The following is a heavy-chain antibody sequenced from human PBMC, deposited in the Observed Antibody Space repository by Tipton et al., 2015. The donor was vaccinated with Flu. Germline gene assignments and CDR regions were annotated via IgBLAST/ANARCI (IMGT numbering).Heavy chain of an antibody. J-gene: IGHJ4*02. CDR2: INHSGST. V-gene: IGHV4-34*01. CDR1: GGPITSGADY. CDR3: ARGSDNANVYLDY. D-gene: IGHD1-1*01. Sequence: TLSLTCTVSGGPITSGADYWTWIRQPPGKGLEWIGEINHSGSTNYNPSLKSRVTISVDTSKNQFSLKVTSLTAADTAVYYCARGSDNANVYLDYWGRGTLVTVSS.